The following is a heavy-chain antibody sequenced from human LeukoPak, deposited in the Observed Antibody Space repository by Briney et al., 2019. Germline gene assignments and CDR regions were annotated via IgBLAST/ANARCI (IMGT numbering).Heavy chain of an antibody. CDR2: ISAYNGNT. Sequence: ASVKVSCKASGCTFTSYGISWVRQAPGQGLEWMGWISAYNGNTNYAQKLQGRVTMTTDTSTSTAYMELRSLRSDDTAVYYCASVYYDSSGYQAIDYWGQGTLVTVSS. CDR3: ASVYYDSSGYQAIDY. CDR1: GCTFTSYG. J-gene: IGHJ4*02. D-gene: IGHD3-22*01. V-gene: IGHV1-18*01.